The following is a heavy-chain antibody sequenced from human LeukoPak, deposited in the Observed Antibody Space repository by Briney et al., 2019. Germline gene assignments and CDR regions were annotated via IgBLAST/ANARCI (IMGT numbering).Heavy chain of an antibody. CDR2: ISGSGGST. CDR1: GFTFSSYA. Sequence: GGSLRLSCAASGFTFSSYAMSWVRQAPGKGLEWVSAISGSGGSTYYADSVKGRFTISRDNSKNTLYLQMNCLRAEDTAVYYCAKEPYDSSGYYYEYYYGMDVWGQGTTVTVSS. V-gene: IGHV3-23*01. CDR3: AKEPYDSSGYYYEYYYGMDV. D-gene: IGHD3-22*01. J-gene: IGHJ6*02.